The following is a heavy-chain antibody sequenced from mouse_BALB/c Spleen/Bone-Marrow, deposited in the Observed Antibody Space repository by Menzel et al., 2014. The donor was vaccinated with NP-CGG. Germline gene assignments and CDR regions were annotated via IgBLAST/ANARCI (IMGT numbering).Heavy chain of an antibody. CDR2: INSDGGIT. CDR1: EYEFPSPD. CDR3: ARHCFYYAMDD. V-gene: IGHV5-2*01. J-gene: IGHJ4*01. Sequence: EVNVVESGGGLVQPGESLKLSCASNEYEFPSPDMSWVCKTPARRLELVAAINSDGGITNYPDTMERRFTISRDNTKNTQYLQMSRLRSEDTALYDCARHCFYYAMDDWGQGTSVTVSS.